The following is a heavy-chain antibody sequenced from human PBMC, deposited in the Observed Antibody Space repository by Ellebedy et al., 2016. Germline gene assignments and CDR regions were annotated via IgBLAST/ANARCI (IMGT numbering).Heavy chain of an antibody. Sequence: GESLKISCAASGFNFRTYRMNWIRQAPGKGLERVSLISDGGVSIYYADSVKGRFTISRDNAKNSLYLQMNSLRVEDTAVYYCARGRASLNDFDCWGQGTLVTVSS. CDR1: GFNFRTYR. V-gene: IGHV3-21*01. CDR2: ISDGGVSI. CDR3: ARGRASLNDFDC. J-gene: IGHJ4*02.